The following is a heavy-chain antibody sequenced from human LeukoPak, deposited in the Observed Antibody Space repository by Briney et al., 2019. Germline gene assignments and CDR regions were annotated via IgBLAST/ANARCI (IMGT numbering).Heavy chain of an antibody. CDR2: ISSSSGYI. V-gene: IGHV3-21*01. D-gene: IGHD6-6*01. Sequence: GGSLRLSCAASGFTFSTYGINWVRQAPGKGLEWVSSISSSSGYIYYADSVKGRFTISRDNAKNSLYLQMNSLRAEDTAVYYCARDEAARPDGYLYYYYYMDVWGKGTTVTVSS. CDR1: GFTFSTYG. CDR3: ARDEAARPDGYLYYYYYMDV. J-gene: IGHJ6*03.